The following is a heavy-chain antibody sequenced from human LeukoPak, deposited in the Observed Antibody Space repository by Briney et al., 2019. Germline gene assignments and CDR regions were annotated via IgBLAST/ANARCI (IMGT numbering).Heavy chain of an antibody. J-gene: IGHJ4*02. CDR1: GFTFDDYA. Sequence: GGSLRLSCAASGFTFDDYAMHWVRQAPGKGLEWVSLISGDGGSTYYADSVKGRFTISRDNSKNSLYLQMNSLRTVDTALYYCAKDKRYFDWLLSCWGQGTLVTVSS. V-gene: IGHV3-43*02. D-gene: IGHD3-9*01. CDR2: ISGDGGST. CDR3: AKDKRYFDWLLSC.